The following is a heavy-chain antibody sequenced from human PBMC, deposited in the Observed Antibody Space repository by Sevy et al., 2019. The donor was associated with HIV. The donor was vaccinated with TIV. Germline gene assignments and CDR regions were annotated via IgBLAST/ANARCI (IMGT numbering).Heavy chain of an antibody. CDR1: GYSISSGYY. CDR3: AGEVVVPAADHYYYYGMDV. D-gene: IGHD2-2*01. Sequence: SETLSLTCTVSGYSISSGYYWGWLRQPPGKGLEWIGSIYHSGSTYYNPSLKSRVTISIDTSKNQFSLKLSSVTAADTAVDYCAGEVVVPAADHYYYYGMDVWGQGTTVTVSS. CDR2: IYHSGST. J-gene: IGHJ6*02. V-gene: IGHV4-38-2*02.